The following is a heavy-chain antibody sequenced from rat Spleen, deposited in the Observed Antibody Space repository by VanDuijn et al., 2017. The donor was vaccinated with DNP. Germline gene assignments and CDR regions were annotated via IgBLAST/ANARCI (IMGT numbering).Heavy chain of an antibody. V-gene: IGHV5-7*01. CDR3: VRPDY. CDR1: GFTFSDYY. J-gene: IGHJ2*01. Sequence: EVQLVESGGDLVQPGRSLKLFCAASGFTFSDYYMAWVRQAPTKGLEWVATISYDGSSTYYRDSVKGRFTISRDNAKSTLYLQMDSLRSEDTATYYCVRPDYWGQGVMVTVSS. CDR2: ISYDGSST.